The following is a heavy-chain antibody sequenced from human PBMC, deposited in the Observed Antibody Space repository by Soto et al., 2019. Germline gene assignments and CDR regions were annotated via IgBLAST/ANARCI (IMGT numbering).Heavy chain of an antibody. J-gene: IGHJ6*02. CDR1: GFTFSSYA. CDR3: ARGVESTRNAMDV. D-gene: IGHD2-15*01. Sequence: GGSLRLSCAASGFTFSSYAVNWVRQAPGKGLEWVSAISGSGGSTYYADSVKGRFTISRDSAKNTVYLQMSSLSDEDTAMYFCARGVESTRNAMDVWGQGTTVTVSS. V-gene: IGHV3-23*01. CDR2: ISGSGGST.